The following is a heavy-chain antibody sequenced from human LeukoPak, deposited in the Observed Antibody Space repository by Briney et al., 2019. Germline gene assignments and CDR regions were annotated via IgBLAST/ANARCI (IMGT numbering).Heavy chain of an antibody. V-gene: IGHV3-23*01. Sequence: GGSLRLSCAAYGFTFSSYAMSWVRQAPGKGLEWVSAISGSGGSTYYADSVKGRFTISRDNSKNTLYLQMNSLRAEDTAVYYCASHPRVAAAVDYWGQGTLVTVSS. CDR3: ASHPRVAAAVDY. J-gene: IGHJ4*02. CDR1: GFTFSSYA. D-gene: IGHD6-13*01. CDR2: ISGSGGST.